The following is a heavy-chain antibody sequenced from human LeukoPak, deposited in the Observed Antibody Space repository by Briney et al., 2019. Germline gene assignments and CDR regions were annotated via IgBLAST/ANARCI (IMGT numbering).Heavy chain of an antibody. D-gene: IGHD6-13*01. J-gene: IGHJ4*02. CDR3: ARGSIAAAGTPILDY. CDR2: IYYTGST. Sequence: SSETLSLTCTVSGGSINNYYWSWVRQPPGAGLEWLAYIYYTGSTNYNPSLKTRLTISVDTSKNQFSLKLSSVTAADTAVYYCARGSIAAAGTPILDYWGQGTLVTVSS. CDR1: GGSINNYY. V-gene: IGHV4-59*01.